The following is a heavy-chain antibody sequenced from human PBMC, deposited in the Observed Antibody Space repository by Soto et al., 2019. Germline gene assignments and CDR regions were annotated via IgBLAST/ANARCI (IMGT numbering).Heavy chain of an antibody. D-gene: IGHD3-9*01. CDR3: TTPYYDTLTGYSHHY. V-gene: IGHV3-15*01. Sequence: PGGSLRLSSAASGFTFSNAWMSWVRQAPGKGLEWVGRIKSKTDGGPTDYTAPVKGRFTISRDDSKNTLYLQMNSLKTEDTAVYYCTTPYYDTLTGYSHHYWGQGTLVTVSS. CDR1: GFTFSNAW. J-gene: IGHJ4*02. CDR2: IKSKTDGGPT.